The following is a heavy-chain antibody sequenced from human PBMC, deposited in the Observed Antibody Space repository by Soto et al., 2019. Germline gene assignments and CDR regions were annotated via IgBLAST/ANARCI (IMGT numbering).Heavy chain of an antibody. Sequence: QITLKESGPTLVKPTQTLTLTCTFSGFSLTGSGVGVGWIRPPPGKALEWLALIYWDDDKRYSPSLKSRLTITKDTSKTQVALTVTNMDPVDTATYYCARFLWSDTSLYYFDYWGQGTLVTVSS. J-gene: IGHJ4*02. D-gene: IGHD3-3*01. CDR2: IYWDDDK. CDR3: ARFLWSDTSLYYFDY. CDR1: GFSLTGSGVG. V-gene: IGHV2-5*02.